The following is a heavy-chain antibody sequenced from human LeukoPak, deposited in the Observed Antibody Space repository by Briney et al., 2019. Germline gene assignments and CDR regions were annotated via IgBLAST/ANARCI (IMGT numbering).Heavy chain of an antibody. J-gene: IGHJ4*02. Sequence: GGSLRLSCAASGFTFSSYSMNWVRQAPGKGLEWVSSISSSSSYIYYADSVKGRFTISRDNAKSSLYLQMNSLRAEDTAVYYCARGRPANYYSSSFSFDYWGQGTLVTVSS. CDR1: GFTFSSYS. CDR2: ISSSSSYI. CDR3: ARGRPANYYSSSFSFDY. D-gene: IGHD6-6*01. V-gene: IGHV3-21*01.